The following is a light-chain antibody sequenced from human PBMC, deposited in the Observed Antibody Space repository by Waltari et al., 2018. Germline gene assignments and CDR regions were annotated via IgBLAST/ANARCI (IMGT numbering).Light chain of an antibody. V-gene: IGLV3-19*01. CDR3: SSRDSSASHVL. J-gene: IGLJ2*01. CDR2: NKN. Sequence: YQKKPGQAPVLVIYNKNNRPSGIPDRFAGSGSGNTASLIIIGAQAEDEADYYCSSRDSSASHVLFGGGTKLTVL.